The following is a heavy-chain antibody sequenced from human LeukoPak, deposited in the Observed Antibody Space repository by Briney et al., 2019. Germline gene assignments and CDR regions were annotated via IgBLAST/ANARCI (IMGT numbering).Heavy chain of an antibody. CDR2: ISGSGGST. CDR3: AKDAFGYCSSTSCRLFDY. V-gene: IGHV3-23*01. Sequence: PGGSLRLSCAASGFTFGSYAMSWVRQAPGKGLEWVSAISGSGGSTYYADSVKGRFTISRDNSKNTLYLQMNSLRAEDTAVYYCAKDAFGYCSSTSCRLFDYWGQGTLVTVSS. D-gene: IGHD2-2*01. J-gene: IGHJ4*02. CDR1: GFTFGSYA.